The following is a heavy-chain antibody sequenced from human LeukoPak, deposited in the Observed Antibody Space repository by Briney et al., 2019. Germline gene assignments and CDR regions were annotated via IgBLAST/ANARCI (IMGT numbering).Heavy chain of an antibody. V-gene: IGHV3-30*18. J-gene: IGHJ4*02. CDR1: GFTFSRYG. CDR3: AKDPYDSSGYYRGDFDY. CDR2: ISYDGSNK. D-gene: IGHD3-22*01. Sequence: GGSLRLSCAASGFTFSRYGMHWVRQAPGKGPEWVAVISYDGSNKYYADSVKGRFTISRDNSKNTLYLQMNSLRAEDTAVYYCAKDPYDSSGYYRGDFDYWGQGTLVTVSS.